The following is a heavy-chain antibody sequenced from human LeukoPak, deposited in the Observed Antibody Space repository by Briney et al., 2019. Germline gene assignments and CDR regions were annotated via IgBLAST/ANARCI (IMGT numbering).Heavy chain of an antibody. J-gene: IGHJ4*02. Sequence: GGSLRLSCAASGLTVSSNYMSWVRQAPGKGLEYVSAISSNGGSTYYANSVKGRFTISRDNSKNTLYLQMGSLRAEDMAVYYCARGPPGAYYGSGSYLDNWGQGTLVTVSS. V-gene: IGHV3-64*01. CDR1: GLTVSSNY. CDR2: ISSNGGST. CDR3: ARGPPGAYYGSGSYLDN. D-gene: IGHD3-10*01.